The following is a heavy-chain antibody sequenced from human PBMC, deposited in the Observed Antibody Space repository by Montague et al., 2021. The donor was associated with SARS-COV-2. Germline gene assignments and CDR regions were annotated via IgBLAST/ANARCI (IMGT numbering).Heavy chain of an antibody. CDR2: IYTTGTT. J-gene: IGHJ4*02. D-gene: IGHD3-22*01. Sequence: TLSLTCTVSGGSISSGGYYWSWIRQPAGKGLEWIGRIYTTGTTNHNPPLKSRVTMFIDTSKNQYSLKLTSVTAADTGVYYCARATLGITMIVVVMTAIDYYFDYWGQGNLVTVSS. CDR3: ARATLGITMIVVVMTAIDYYFDY. V-gene: IGHV4-61*02. CDR1: GGSISSGGYY.